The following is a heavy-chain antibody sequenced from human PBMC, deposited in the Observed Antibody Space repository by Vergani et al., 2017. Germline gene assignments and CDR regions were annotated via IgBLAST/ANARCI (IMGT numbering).Heavy chain of an antibody. CDR1: GFTFSSYW. CDR2: IKQDGSEK. D-gene: IGHD3-10*01. V-gene: IGHV3-7*03. Sequence: EVQLVESGGGLVQPGGSLRLSCAASGFTFSSYWMSWVRQAPGKGLEWVANIKQDGSEKYYVDSVKGRFTISRDNAKNSLYLQMNSLRAEDTAVYYCTRSSYGSGTGYFDFWGQGTLVTVSS. J-gene: IGHJ4*02. CDR3: TRSSYGSGTGYFDF.